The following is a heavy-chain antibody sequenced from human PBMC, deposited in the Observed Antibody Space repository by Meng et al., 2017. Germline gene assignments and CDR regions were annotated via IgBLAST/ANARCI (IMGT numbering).Heavy chain of an antibody. CDR3: LDEAPRSDY. J-gene: IGHJ4*02. D-gene: IGHD1-1*01. V-gene: IGHV3-74*01. CDR2: ISGDGSIT. Sequence: GQLVWSGGGLVQPGGSLRLSCAASGFTFNNYWMHWVRQVPGKGLVWVSRISGDGSITNYADSVKGRFTISRDNAKNTLYLQMNSLRPEDTAVYYCLDEAPRSDYWGQGSLVTVSS. CDR1: GFTFNNYW.